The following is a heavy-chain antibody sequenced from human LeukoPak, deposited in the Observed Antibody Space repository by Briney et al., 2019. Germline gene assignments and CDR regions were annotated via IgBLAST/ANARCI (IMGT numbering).Heavy chain of an antibody. CDR1: GGSISSSSYY. CDR3: ARQLWYGASWFDP. J-gene: IGHJ5*02. V-gene: IGHV4-39*07. Sequence: TSETLSLTCTVSGGSISSSSYYWGWIRRPPGKGLEWIGSIYYSGSTYYNPSLKSRVTISVDTSKNQFSLKLSSVTAADTAVYYCARQLWYGASWFDPWGQGTLVTVSS. CDR2: IYYSGST. D-gene: IGHD3-10*01.